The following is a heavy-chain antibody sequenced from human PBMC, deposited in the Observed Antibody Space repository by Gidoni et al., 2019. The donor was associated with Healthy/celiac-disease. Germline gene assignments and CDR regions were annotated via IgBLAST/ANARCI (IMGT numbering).Heavy chain of an antibody. CDR1: GYTFTGYY. V-gene: IGHV1-2*02. Sequence: QVQLVQSGAEVKKPGASVKVSCKASGYTFTGYYMHWVRQAPGQGLEWMGWINPNSGGTNYAQKFQGRVTMTRDTSISTAYMELSRLRSDDTAVYYCARDLGITIFGVVTTYYYYGMDVWGQGTTVTVSS. J-gene: IGHJ6*02. D-gene: IGHD3-3*01. CDR2: INPNSGGT. CDR3: ARDLGITIFGVVTTYYYYGMDV.